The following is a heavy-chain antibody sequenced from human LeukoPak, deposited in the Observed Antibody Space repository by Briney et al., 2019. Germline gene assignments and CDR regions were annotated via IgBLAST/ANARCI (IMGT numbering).Heavy chain of an antibody. CDR1: GGSFSGYY. CDR2: INHSGST. Sequence: RPSETLSLTCAVYGGSFSGYYWSWIRQPPGKGLEWIGEINHSGSTNYNPSLKSRVTISVDTSKNQFSLKLSSVTAADTAVYYCARDLYYYDSSGYSGRDDAFDIWGQGTMVTVSS. D-gene: IGHD3-22*01. CDR3: ARDLYYYDSSGYSGRDDAFDI. V-gene: IGHV4-34*01. J-gene: IGHJ3*02.